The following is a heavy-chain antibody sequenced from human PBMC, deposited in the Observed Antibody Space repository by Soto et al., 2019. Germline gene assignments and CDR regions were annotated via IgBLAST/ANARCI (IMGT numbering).Heavy chain of an antibody. Sequence: GGSLRLSCAASGFTFSSYWMSWFRQAPGKGLEWVANIKQDGSEKYYVDSVKGRFTISRDNAKNSLYLQMNSLRAEDTAVYYCARIYSSSEYYYDSSGGFDYWGQGTLVTVSS. CDR1: GFTFSSYW. V-gene: IGHV3-7*05. CDR3: ARIYSSSEYYYDSSGGFDY. J-gene: IGHJ4*02. CDR2: IKQDGSEK. D-gene: IGHD3-22*01.